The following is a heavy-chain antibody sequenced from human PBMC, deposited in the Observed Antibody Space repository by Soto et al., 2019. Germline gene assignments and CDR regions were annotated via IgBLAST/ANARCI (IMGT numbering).Heavy chain of an antibody. V-gene: IGHV3-30*18. D-gene: IGHD1-1*01. CDR3: AKEGPITNWYFDY. J-gene: IGHJ4*02. CDR2: ISYDGNVA. CDR1: GFTFSSYG. Sequence: QVQLVESGGGVVQPGRSLRLSCAASGFTFSSYGMHWVRQAPGKGLEWVTVISYDGNVAYYADSVKGRFTISRDNSKNTLYLQMNSLRTEDTAMDYCAKEGPITNWYFDYWGQGTRVTVSS.